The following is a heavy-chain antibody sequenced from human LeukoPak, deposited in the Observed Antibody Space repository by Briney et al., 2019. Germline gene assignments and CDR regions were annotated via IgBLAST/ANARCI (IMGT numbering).Heavy chain of an antibody. D-gene: IGHD1-26*01. CDR1: GFTFSNAW. Sequence: PGGSLRLSCAASGFTFSNAWMSWVRQAPGKGLEWVGCIKSKTDGGTTDYAAPVKGRFTISRDDSKNTLYLQMNSLKTEDTAVYYCTTGIVGALNFDYWGQGTLVTVSS. CDR3: TTGIVGALNFDY. CDR2: IKSKTDGGTT. V-gene: IGHV3-15*01. J-gene: IGHJ4*02.